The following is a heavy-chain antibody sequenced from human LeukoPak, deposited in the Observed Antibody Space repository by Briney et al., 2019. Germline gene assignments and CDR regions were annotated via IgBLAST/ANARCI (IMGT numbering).Heavy chain of an antibody. CDR1: GYTFTNYA. CDR2: ITPGGGT. Sequence: GASVKVSCKASGYTFTNYAMHWVRQGPGQGLEWMGWITPGGGTNYPQKFQGRVAITWDTSITTTYMDLSRLTSDDTAMYYCARDRYGDGFAHFDYWGQGALVTVSS. CDR3: ARDRYGDGFAHFDY. V-gene: IGHV1-2*02. J-gene: IGHJ4*02. D-gene: IGHD5-24*01.